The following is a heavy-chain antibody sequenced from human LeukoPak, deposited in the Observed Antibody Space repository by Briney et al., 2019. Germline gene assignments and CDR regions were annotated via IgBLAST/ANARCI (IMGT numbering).Heavy chain of an antibody. D-gene: IGHD6-13*01. V-gene: IGHV3-23*01. CDR2: ISGSGGST. J-gene: IGHJ4*02. CDR3: AKGRIPAAGTKSPFDY. CDR1: GFTFSSYG. Sequence: GGTLRLSCAASGFTFSSYGMSWVRQAPGKGLEWVSAISGSGGSTYYADSVKGRFTISRDNSKNTLYLQMNSLRAEDTAVYYCAKGRIPAAGTKSPFDYWGQGTLVTVSS.